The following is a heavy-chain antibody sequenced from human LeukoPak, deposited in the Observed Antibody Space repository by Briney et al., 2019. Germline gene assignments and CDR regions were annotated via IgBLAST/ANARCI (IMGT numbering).Heavy chain of an antibody. J-gene: IGHJ5*02. D-gene: IGHD2-2*01. CDR1: GVSISSGGYY. Sequence: SQTLSLTCTVSGVSISSGGYYSSWIRQHPGKGLEWIGYIYYSGGTYYNPSLKSRVTISVDTSKNQFSLKLSPVTAADPAVYFCAGYCSSTSCYRFLNWFDPWGQGTLVTVSS. V-gene: IGHV4-31*03. CDR2: IYYSGGT. CDR3: AGYCSSTSCYRFLNWFDP.